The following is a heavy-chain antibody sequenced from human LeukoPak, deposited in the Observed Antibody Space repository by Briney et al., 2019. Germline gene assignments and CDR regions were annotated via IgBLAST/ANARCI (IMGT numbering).Heavy chain of an antibody. Sequence: SVNVSCKTSGGTFANYPISWVRQAPGQGLEWMGGIMPIYSTANYAEKFQARVTITADESTSTVFMELRSLRFQDTAVYYCARGPEIIVSGTTFAAYKWFDPWGQGTLLTVTS. CDR2: IMPIYSTA. D-gene: IGHD2/OR15-2a*01. CDR3: ARGPEIIVSGTTFAAYKWFDP. V-gene: IGHV1-69*13. J-gene: IGHJ5*02. CDR1: GGTFANYP.